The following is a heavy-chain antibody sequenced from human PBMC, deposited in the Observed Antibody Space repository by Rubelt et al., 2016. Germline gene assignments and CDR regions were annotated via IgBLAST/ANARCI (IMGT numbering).Heavy chain of an antibody. CDR3: ARRDYYDSSGYPNSFDP. J-gene: IGHJ5*02. D-gene: IGHD3-22*01. CDR2: ITYRGST. V-gene: IGHV4-34*02. Sequence: QVQLQQWGAGLLKPSETLSLTCAVYGGSFSGHYWNWIRQPPGKGLEWIGEITYRGSTSYNPSLKSRVTISIHTSKNQFSLELRSGTAADTAVYYCARRDYYDSSGYPNSFDPWGQGTLVIVSS. CDR1: GGSFSGHY.